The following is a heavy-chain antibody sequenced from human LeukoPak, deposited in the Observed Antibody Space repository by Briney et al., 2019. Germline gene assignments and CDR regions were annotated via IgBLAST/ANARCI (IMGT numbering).Heavy chain of an antibody. V-gene: IGHV4-34*01. CDR3: ARGLDDYVLGSYRYRIQPGKPLDY. J-gene: IGHJ4*02. Sequence: PSETLSLTCAVYGGSFSGYYWSWIRQPPGKGLEWIGEINHSGSTNYNPSLKSRVTISVDTSKNQFSLQLSSVTAADTAVYYCARGLDDYVLGSYRYRIQPGKPLDYWGQGTLVTVSS. CDR2: INHSGST. CDR1: GGSFSGYY. D-gene: IGHD3-16*02.